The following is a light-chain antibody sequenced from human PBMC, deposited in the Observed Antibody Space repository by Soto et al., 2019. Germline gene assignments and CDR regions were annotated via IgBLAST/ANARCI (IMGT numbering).Light chain of an antibody. CDR2: RNH. V-gene: IGLV1-44*01. J-gene: IGLJ2*01. Sequence: QAVVTQSPSASVTPGQRVTISCSGSRSNIGSILVNWYQQLPGAAPTLLNSRNHQRPSGVPDRFSGSKSGTSASLAINGHQSEYEGDYYCAEWDDSLRAVVFGGGTKLTVL. CDR3: AEWDDSLRAVV. CDR1: RSNIGSIL.